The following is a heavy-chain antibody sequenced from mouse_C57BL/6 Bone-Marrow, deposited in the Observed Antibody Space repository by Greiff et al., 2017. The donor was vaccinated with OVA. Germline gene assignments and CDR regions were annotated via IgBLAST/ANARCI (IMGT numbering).Heavy chain of an antibody. V-gene: IGHV10-1*01. CDR3: VRLYDGYSWFAY. Sequence: EVMLVESGGGLVQPKGSLKLSCAASGFSFNTYAMNWVRQAPGKGLEWVARIRSKSNNYATYYADSVKDRFTISRDDSESMLYLQMNNLKTEDTAMYYCVRLYDGYSWFAYWGQGTLVTVSA. D-gene: IGHD2-3*01. J-gene: IGHJ3*01. CDR1: GFSFNTYA. CDR2: IRSKSNNYAT.